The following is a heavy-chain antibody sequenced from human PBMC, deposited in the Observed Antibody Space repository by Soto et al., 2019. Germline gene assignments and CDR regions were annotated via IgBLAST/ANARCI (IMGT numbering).Heavy chain of an antibody. Sequence: PGGSLRLSCAASGFTFSSYAMHWVRQAPGKGLEWVAVISYDGSNKYYADSVKGRFTISRDNSKNTLYLQMNSLRAEDTAVYYCAKPYSGYDWGSYYFDYWGQGTLVTVSS. CDR2: ISYDGSNK. CDR3: AKPYSGYDWGSYYFDY. D-gene: IGHD5-12*01. V-gene: IGHV3-30*18. J-gene: IGHJ4*02. CDR1: GFTFSSYA.